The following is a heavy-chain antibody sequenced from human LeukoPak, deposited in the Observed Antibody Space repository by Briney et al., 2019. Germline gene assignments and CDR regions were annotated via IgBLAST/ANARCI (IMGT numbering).Heavy chain of an antibody. Sequence: SVKVSCKASGGTFGSYAISWVRQAPGQGLEWMGGIIPIFGTANYAQKFQGRVTITTDESTSTAYMELSSLRSEDTAVYYCARETTVITSAPYYYYYYMDVWGKGTTVTVSS. CDR1: GGTFGSYA. J-gene: IGHJ6*03. V-gene: IGHV1-69*05. CDR3: ARETTVITSAPYYYYYYMDV. D-gene: IGHD4-11*01. CDR2: IIPIFGTA.